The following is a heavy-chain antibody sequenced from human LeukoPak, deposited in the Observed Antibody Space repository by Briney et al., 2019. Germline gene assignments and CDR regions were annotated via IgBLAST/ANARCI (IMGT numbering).Heavy chain of an antibody. CDR1: GFTFSDYY. Sequence: GGSLRLSCAASGFTFSDYYMSWIRQAPGKGLGSISYISGSGSDTNYADSVRGRFTISRDNAKNSLYLQMNSLTADDTAVYYCAITAHIPEAWGQGTLVTVSS. J-gene: IGHJ4*02. CDR2: ISGSGSDT. D-gene: IGHD1-14*01. V-gene: IGHV3-11*03. CDR3: AITAHIPEA.